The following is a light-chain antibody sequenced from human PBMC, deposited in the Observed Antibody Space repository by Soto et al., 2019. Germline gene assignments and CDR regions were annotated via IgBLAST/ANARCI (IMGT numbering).Light chain of an antibody. CDR2: DVT. J-gene: IGLJ1*01. CDR1: KNDVGGYNY. V-gene: IGLV2-11*01. Sequence: QWVLTSPRSVSGSPGQSVLISCTGTKNDVGGYNYVSWYQQYAGKAPKLTIYDVTKRPSGAPDRFSGSKSGNTASLTISGLQAEDEADYYCCSYAGSYTYVFGTGTKVTVL. CDR3: CSYAGSYTYV.